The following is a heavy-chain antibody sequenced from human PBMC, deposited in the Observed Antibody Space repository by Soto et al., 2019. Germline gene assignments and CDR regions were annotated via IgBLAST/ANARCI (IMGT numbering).Heavy chain of an antibody. J-gene: IGHJ6*02. CDR2: IDWDDDK. D-gene: IGHD1-20*01. Sequence: SGPTLVNPTETLTLTCTVSAFSLSNPRMGVSWIRQPPGKALEWLARIDWDDDKFYSTSLKTRLTISKDTSKNQVVLTMTNMDPVDTATYYCARTLGITGTTGMDVWGQGTTVTVSS. CDR3: ARTLGITGTTGMDV. V-gene: IGHV2-70*04. CDR1: AFSLSNPRMG.